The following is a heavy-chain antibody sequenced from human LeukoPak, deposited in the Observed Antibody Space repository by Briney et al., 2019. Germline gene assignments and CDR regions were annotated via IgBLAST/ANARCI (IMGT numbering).Heavy chain of an antibody. CDR1: GYTFTGYY. CDR2: INPNSGGT. CDR3: AREGVGRDYYYYGMDV. J-gene: IGHJ6*02. Sequence: ASVKVSCKASGYTFTGYYMHWVRQAPGQGLEWIGWINPNSGGTNYAQKFQGWVTMTRDTSISTAYMELSRLRSDDTAVYYCAREGVGRDYYYYGMDVWGQGTTVTVSS. V-gene: IGHV1-2*04. D-gene: IGHD1-26*01.